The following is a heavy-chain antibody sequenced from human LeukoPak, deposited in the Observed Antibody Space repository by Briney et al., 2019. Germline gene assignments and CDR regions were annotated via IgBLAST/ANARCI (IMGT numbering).Heavy chain of an antibody. CDR3: ARTQGVYSYGYSPIDY. J-gene: IGHJ4*02. D-gene: IGHD5-18*01. Sequence: PGGSLRLSCAASGFNFNSYWMTWVRQAPGMGLAWVATMNQDGSEKYYVDSVKGRFTISRDNAKNSLYVELNSLRAEDTAVYYCARTQGVYSYGYSPIDYWGQGTLVTVSS. V-gene: IGHV3-7*01. CDR1: GFNFNSYW. CDR2: MNQDGSEK.